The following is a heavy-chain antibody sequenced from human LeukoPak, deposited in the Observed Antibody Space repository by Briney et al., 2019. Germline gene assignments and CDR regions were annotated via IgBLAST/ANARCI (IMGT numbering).Heavy chain of an antibody. D-gene: IGHD2-21*02. V-gene: IGHV3-15*01. CDR2: IKRNTDGGTT. CDR1: GFILSNAW. J-gene: IGHJ4*02. CDR3: SGHMTSADY. Sequence: GGSLRLSCAASGFILSNAWMSWVRRAPGKGLEWVARIKRNTDGGTTDYAAPVNGRFTISRDDSENTVYLQMNSLQIEDTAVYYCSGHMTSADYWGQGTLVTVSS.